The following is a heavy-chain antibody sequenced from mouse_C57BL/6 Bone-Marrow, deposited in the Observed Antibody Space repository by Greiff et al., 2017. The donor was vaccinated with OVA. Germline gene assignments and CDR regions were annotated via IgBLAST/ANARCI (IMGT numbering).Heavy chain of an antibody. CDR1: GYTFTSYW. CDR2: IYPGSGST. V-gene: IGHV1-55*01. J-gene: IGHJ3*01. D-gene: IGHD2-4*01. CDR3: ARGYYDYDDRCAY. Sequence: QVQLQQPGAELVKPGASVKMSCKASGYTFTSYWITWVKQRPGQGLEWIGDIYPGSGSTNYNEKFKSKATLTVDTSSSTAYMQLSSLTSEDSAVYYCARGYYDYDDRCAYWGQGTLVTVSA.